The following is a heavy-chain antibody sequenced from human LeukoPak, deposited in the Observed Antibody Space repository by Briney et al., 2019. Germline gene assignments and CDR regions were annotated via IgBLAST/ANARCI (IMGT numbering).Heavy chain of an antibody. Sequence: GGSLRLSCAASGFTFSSYEMNWVRQAPGKGLEWVSYISSSGSTIYYADSVKGRFTISRDNAKNSLYLQMNSLRAEDTAVYYCARESYWSGTGDYWGQGTLVTVSS. CDR2: ISSSGSTI. CDR1: GFTFSSYE. V-gene: IGHV3-48*03. D-gene: IGHD3-3*01. CDR3: ARESYWSGTGDY. J-gene: IGHJ4*02.